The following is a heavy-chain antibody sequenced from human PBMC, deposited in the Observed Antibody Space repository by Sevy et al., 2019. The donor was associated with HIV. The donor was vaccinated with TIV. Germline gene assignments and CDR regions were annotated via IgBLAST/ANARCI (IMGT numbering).Heavy chain of an antibody. CDR2: IRQDGSEK. CDR3: AKSYFGSGTSYGMDL. Sequence: GGSLRLSCAVSGFTFRNFWMSWVRQAPGKGLEWVANIRQDGSEKYYVDSVRGRFTISRDNAKNSLFLHLNSLRADDTAIYYCAKSYFGSGTSYGMDLWGRGTTVTVSS. V-gene: IGHV3-7*01. J-gene: IGHJ6*02. CDR1: GFTFRNFW. D-gene: IGHD3-10*01.